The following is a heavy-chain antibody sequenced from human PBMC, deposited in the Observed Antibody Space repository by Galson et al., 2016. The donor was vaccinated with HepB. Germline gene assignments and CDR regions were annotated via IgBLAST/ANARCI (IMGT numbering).Heavy chain of an antibody. Sequence: SVKVSCKVSGYTFITYHISWVRQAPGQGLEWMGRISANSGNTNYAQKLQGRVTMSTDTSTSTAYMELRSLYSDDTAVYYCASSAVAGDFDYWGQGTLITVAA. CDR2: ISANSGNT. CDR3: ASSAVAGDFDY. CDR1: GYTFITYH. D-gene: IGHD6-19*01. J-gene: IGHJ4*02. V-gene: IGHV1-18*01.